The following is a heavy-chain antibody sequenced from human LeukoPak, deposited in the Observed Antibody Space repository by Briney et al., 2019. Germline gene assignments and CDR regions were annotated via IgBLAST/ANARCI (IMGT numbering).Heavy chain of an antibody. CDR3: AREIPLYDGSGYYLYYFDY. J-gene: IGHJ4*02. CDR1: GFTFSSYW. V-gene: IGHV3-74*01. Sequence: GGSLRLSCAASGFTFSSYWMHWVRQAPGKGLVWVSRINSDGSSTSYADSVKGRFTISRDNAKNTLYLQMNSLRAEDTAVYYCAREIPLYDGSGYYLYYFDYWGQGTLVTVSS. CDR2: INSDGSST. D-gene: IGHD3-22*01.